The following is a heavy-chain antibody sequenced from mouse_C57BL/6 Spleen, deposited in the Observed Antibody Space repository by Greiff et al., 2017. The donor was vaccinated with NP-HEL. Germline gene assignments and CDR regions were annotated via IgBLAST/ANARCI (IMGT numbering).Heavy chain of an antibody. CDR3: ASLLR. CDR1: GYSITSGYY. V-gene: IGHV3-6*01. D-gene: IGHD2-1*01. Sequence: VQLQQSGPGLVKPSQSLSLTCSVTGYSITSGYYWNWIRQFPGNKLEWMGYISYDGSNNYNPSLKNRISITRDTSKNQFFLKLNSVTTEDTATYYCASLLRWGQGTLVTVSA. J-gene: IGHJ3*01. CDR2: ISYDGSN.